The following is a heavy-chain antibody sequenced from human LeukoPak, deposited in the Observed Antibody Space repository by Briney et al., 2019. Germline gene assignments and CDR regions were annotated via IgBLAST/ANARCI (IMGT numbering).Heavy chain of an antibody. CDR3: TTLLLDYDFWSGYYEFDY. Sequence: PGGSLRLSCAASGFTFSNAWMNWVRQAPGKGLEWVGRIKSKTDGGTTDYAAPVKGRFTISRDDSKNTLYLQMNSLKTEDTAVYYRTTLLLDYDFWSGYYEFDYWGQGTLVTVSS. CDR2: IKSKTDGGTT. D-gene: IGHD3-3*01. J-gene: IGHJ4*02. V-gene: IGHV3-15*07. CDR1: GFTFSNAW.